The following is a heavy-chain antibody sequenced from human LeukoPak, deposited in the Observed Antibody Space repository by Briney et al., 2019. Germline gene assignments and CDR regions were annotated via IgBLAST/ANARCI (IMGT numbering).Heavy chain of an antibody. J-gene: IGHJ4*02. CDR3: ARSRGGAVAGTDY. CDR2: IHTSGST. V-gene: IGHV4-4*07. D-gene: IGHD6-19*01. Sequence: TPSETLSLTCTVSGGSISSYYWSWIRQPAGKGLEWIGRIHTSGSTNYNPSLKSRVTISVDTSRNQFSLKLSSVTAADTAVYYCARSRGGAVAGTDYWGQGTLVSVSS. CDR1: GGSISSYY.